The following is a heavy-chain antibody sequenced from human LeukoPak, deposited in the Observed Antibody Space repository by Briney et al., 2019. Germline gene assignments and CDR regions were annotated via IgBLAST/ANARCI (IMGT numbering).Heavy chain of an antibody. CDR3: ARATSAYYYPYAFDI. D-gene: IGHD3-22*01. V-gene: IGHV3-7*03. CDR2: IKQDGSEK. Sequence: PGGSLRLSCVVSGFTLSNSWMSWVRQAPGKGLEWVANIKQDGSEKYYVDSVKGRFTISRDNAKNSLYLQMSSLRAEDTAVYYCARATSAYYYPYAFDIWGQGTMVTVSS. CDR1: GFTLSNSW. J-gene: IGHJ3*02.